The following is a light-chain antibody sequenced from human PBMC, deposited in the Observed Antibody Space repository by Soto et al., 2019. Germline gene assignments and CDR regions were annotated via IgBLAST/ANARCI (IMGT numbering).Light chain of an antibody. CDR1: SSNIGSNI. Sequence: QSVLTQPPSASGTPGLRVTIYCSGSSSNIGSNIVNWYQQLPGTAPKLLIYSNDQRPSGVPDRFSGSKSGTSASLAISGLQSGDEADYYCAAWDDNLNAGVFGGGTKVTVL. V-gene: IGLV1-44*01. J-gene: IGLJ2*01. CDR2: SND. CDR3: AAWDDNLNAGV.